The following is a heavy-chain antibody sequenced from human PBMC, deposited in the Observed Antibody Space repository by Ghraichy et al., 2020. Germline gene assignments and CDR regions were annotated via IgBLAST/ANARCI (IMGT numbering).Heavy chain of an antibody. J-gene: IGHJ2*01. D-gene: IGHD5-18*01. CDR2: ISGSGGST. CDR3: AKDQGYSYGPPYWYFDL. V-gene: IGHV3-23*01. CDR1: GFTFSSYA. Sequence: GGSLRLSCAASGFTFSSYAMSWVRQAPGKGLEWVSAISGSGGSTYYADSVKGRFTISRDNSKNTLYLQMNSLRAEDTAVYYCAKDQGYSYGPPYWYFDLWGRGTLVTVSS.